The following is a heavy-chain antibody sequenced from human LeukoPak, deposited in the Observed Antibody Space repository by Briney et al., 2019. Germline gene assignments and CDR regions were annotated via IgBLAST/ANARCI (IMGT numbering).Heavy chain of an antibody. CDR1: GGSINRYY. D-gene: IGHD5-12*01. Sequence: SETLSLTCTVSGGSINRYYWSWIRQPPGKGLECIGYIYYSGSTNYNPSLKSRVTISVDTSKKQFSLKLSSVTAADTAVYYCARVNWSGYDFRGAFDIWGQGKTVTVSS. J-gene: IGHJ3*02. CDR2: IYYSGST. CDR3: ARVNWSGYDFRGAFDI. V-gene: IGHV4-59*01.